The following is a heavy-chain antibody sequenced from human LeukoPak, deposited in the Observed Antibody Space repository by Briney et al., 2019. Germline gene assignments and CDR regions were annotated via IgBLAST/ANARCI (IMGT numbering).Heavy chain of an antibody. Sequence: GGSLRLSCAASGFTFDDYAMHWVRQAPGEGLEWVSGISWNSGSIGYADSVKGRFTISRDNAKNSLYLQMNSLRAEDTALYYCASEDSYGTYYFDYWGQGTLVTVSS. V-gene: IGHV3-9*01. CDR1: GFTFDDYA. CDR3: ASEDSYGTYYFDY. CDR2: ISWNSGSI. J-gene: IGHJ4*02. D-gene: IGHD5-18*01.